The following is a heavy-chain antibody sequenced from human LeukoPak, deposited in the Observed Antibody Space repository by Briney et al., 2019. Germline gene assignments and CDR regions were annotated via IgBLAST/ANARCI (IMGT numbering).Heavy chain of an antibody. J-gene: IGHJ3*02. CDR2: ISWNSGSI. CDR3: AKDMGNGSPVGFCI. V-gene: IGHV3-9*01. CDR1: GFTFDDYA. D-gene: IGHD1-26*01. Sequence: GGSLRLSCAASGFTFDDYAMHWVRQAPGKGLEWVSGISWNSGSIGYADSVKGRFTISRDNAKNSLYLQMNSLRAEDTALYYCAKDMGNGSPVGFCIWGQGTMVTVSS.